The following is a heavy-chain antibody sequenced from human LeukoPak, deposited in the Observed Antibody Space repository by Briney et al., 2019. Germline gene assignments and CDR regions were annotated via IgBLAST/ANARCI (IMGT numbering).Heavy chain of an antibody. D-gene: IGHD3-10*01. V-gene: IGHV3-23*01. Sequence: GGSLRLSCAGSDFSFITYAMSWVRQAPGKGLEWVSTISGGGGDTYYADSVKGRFTISRDNSKNTLYLQMNGLRAVDTALYYCAKGGDYYGSGSYIDYWGQGALVTVSS. CDR2: ISGGGGDT. CDR3: AKGGDYYGSGSYIDY. CDR1: DFSFITYA. J-gene: IGHJ4*02.